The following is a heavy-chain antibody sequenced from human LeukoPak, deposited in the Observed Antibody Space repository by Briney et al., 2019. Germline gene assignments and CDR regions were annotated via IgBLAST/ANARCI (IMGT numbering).Heavy chain of an antibody. J-gene: IGHJ4*02. CDR3: ARGPCSTTTCYYDY. D-gene: IGHD2-2*01. CDR1: GFTFSSYA. Sequence: GGSLRLSCTASGFTFSSYAMSWVRLAPGKGLEWVSAISGTIHSTYYADSVKGRFTISRDNSKNTLYLQMDSLRAEDTAVYYCARGPCSTTTCYYDYWGQGTLVSVSS. CDR2: ISGTIHST. V-gene: IGHV3-23*01.